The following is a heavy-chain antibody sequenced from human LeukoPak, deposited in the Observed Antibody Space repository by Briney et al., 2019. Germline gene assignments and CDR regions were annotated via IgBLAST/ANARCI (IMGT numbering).Heavy chain of an antibody. J-gene: IGHJ3*02. D-gene: IGHD6-19*01. V-gene: IGHV7-4-1*02. CDR2: INTNSGNP. CDR3: ARDDAVAGHENAFDI. Sequence: ASVKVSCKASGYTFTSYAMNWVRQAPGQGLEWMGWINTNSGNPTYAQGFTGRFVFSLDTSVSTAYLQISSLKAEDTAVYYCARDDAVAGHENAFDIWGQGTMVTVSS. CDR1: GYTFTSYA.